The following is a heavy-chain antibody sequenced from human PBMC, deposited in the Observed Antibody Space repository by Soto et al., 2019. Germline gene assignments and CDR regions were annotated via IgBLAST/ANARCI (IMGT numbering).Heavy chain of an antibody. CDR3: TKEANHVIGPDSYSFDD. Sequence: QVHLVESGGGVVQPGWSLRLSCEGLGFTLSSYGMHWVRQAQGKGPRWGAVVSSGGETTYYADTVKGRFTISRDNSKNKMYLTMNSLRSGDTAVYSCTKEANHVIGPDSYSFDDWGQGILVTVSS. CDR2: VSSGGETT. V-gene: IGHV3-30*18. CDR1: GFTLSSYG. J-gene: IGHJ4*02.